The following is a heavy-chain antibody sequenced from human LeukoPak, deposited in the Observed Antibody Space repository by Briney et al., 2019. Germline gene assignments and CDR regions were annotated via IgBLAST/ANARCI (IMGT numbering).Heavy chain of an antibody. V-gene: IGHV3-33*06. CDR1: GFTFSSYG. J-gene: IGHJ4*02. D-gene: IGHD3-22*01. CDR2: IWYDGSNK. Sequence: GRSLRLSCAASGFTFSSYGMHWVRQAPGKGLEWVAVIWYDGSNKYYADSVKGRFTISRDNSKNTLYLQMNSLRAEDTAVYYCAKDLSKYYYDSSGYYWDYWGQGTLVTVSS. CDR3: AKDLSKYYYDSSGYYWDY.